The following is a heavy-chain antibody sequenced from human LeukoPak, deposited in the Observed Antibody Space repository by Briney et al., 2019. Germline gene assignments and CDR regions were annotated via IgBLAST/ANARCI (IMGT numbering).Heavy chain of an antibody. CDR1: GYTFTDYY. Sequence: ASVKVSCKASGYTFTDYYMHWVRQAPGQGLEWMGWINPNSGGTNYAQKFQGRVTMTRDTSISTAYMDLSRLRSDDTAVYYCARVTYCSGGYCSPNWFFDLWGRGTLVTVSS. V-gene: IGHV1-2*02. CDR2: INPNSGGT. D-gene: IGHD2-15*01. J-gene: IGHJ2*01. CDR3: ARVTYCSGGYCSPNWFFDL.